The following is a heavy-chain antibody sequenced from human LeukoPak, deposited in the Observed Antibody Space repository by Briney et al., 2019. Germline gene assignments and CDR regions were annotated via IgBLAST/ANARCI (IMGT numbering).Heavy chain of an antibody. J-gene: IGHJ4*02. CDR2: DGTNT. CDR1: GFSFRTSG. Sequence: TGGSLRLSCAASGFSFRTSGMHWVRQAPGKGLEWVAIDGTNTYYADSVKGRLTISRDNSKNTLYLQMNSLSGEDTAVYYCARDKDWYFDYWGQGTLVTVSS. V-gene: IGHV3-30*12. CDR3: ARDKDWYFDY. D-gene: IGHD3/OR15-3a*01.